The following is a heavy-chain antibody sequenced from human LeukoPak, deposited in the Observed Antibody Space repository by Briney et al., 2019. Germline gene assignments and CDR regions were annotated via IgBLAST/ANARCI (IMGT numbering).Heavy chain of an antibody. Sequence: GASVKVSCKASGYTFTGYYMHWVRQAPGQGLGWMGWINPNSGGTNYAQKFQGRVTMTRDTSISTAYMELSRLRSDDTAVYYCARVNYYDSSGYYGYWGQGTLVTVSS. J-gene: IGHJ4*02. CDR2: INPNSGGT. CDR1: GYTFTGYY. V-gene: IGHV1-2*02. D-gene: IGHD3-22*01. CDR3: ARVNYYDSSGYYGY.